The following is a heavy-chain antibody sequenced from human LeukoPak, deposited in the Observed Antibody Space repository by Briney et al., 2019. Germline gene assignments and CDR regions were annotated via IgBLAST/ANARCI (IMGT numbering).Heavy chain of an antibody. D-gene: IGHD3-22*01. J-gene: IGHJ6*03. CDR2: IYSSGST. CDR3: ARATSYYDSSGYQVYYYMDV. CDR1: GGSFSSYY. Sequence: SETLSLTCNVSGGSFSSYYWSWIRQPAGKGLEWIGRIYSSGSTNYNPSLKSRVTMSVDTSKKQFSLKLSSVTAADTAVYYCARATSYYDSSGYQVYYYMDVWGNGTTVTISS. V-gene: IGHV4-4*07.